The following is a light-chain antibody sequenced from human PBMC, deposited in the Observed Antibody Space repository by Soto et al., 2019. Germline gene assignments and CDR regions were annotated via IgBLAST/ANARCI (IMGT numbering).Light chain of an antibody. CDR3: QQSFVTPIT. J-gene: IGKJ4*01. CDR2: AAS. CDR1: ENINTY. V-gene: IGKV1-39*01. Sequence: DIQMTQSPSFLSASVGDRVTVTCRASENINTYLYWYQQRPGKAPSLLIYAASTLQSGVPSRFSGIGSVTDFTLTINSLEPKDFATYCCQQSFVTPITFGGGTKVE.